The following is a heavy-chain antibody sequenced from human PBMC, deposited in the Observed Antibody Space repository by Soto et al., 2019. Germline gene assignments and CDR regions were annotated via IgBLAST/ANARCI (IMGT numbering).Heavy chain of an antibody. CDR3: ARSQGSSTSLDIYYYSYYGMDV. CDR1: RGTFGSYA. V-gene: IGHV1-69*01. J-gene: IGHJ6*02. CDR2: IIPIPGTA. Sequence: QVQLVQSGAEVKKPGSSVKVSCKASRGTFGSYAISWVRQAPGQGLEWMGGIIPIPGTANYAQKFQGRVTIAADESTSTAFMELSSLRSEDTAVYYCARSQGSSTSLDIYYYSYYGMDVWGQGTTFTVSS. D-gene: IGHD2-2*01.